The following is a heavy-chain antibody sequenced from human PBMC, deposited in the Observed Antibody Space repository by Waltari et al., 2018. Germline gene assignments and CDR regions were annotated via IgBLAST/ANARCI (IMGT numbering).Heavy chain of an antibody. D-gene: IGHD3-3*01. V-gene: IGHV3-49*04. Sequence: EARLVESGGGLGESGRSLRLSCSTSGFTFGDYGTSWVRQAPGKGLEWVGFIRSKTYYGTAEYAASMKGRFIISRDDSKSVAYLQMNNLKPEDTAVYYCARVEGSFWSGYRFDSWGQGTPVTVSS. CDR3: ARVEGSFWSGYRFDS. CDR2: IRSKTYYGTA. J-gene: IGHJ4*02. CDR1: GFTFGDYG.